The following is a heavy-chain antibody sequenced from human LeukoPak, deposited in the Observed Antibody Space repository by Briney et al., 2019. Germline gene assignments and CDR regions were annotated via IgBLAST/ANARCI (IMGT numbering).Heavy chain of an antibody. J-gene: IGHJ4*02. Sequence: PGGSLRLSRAASGFTFSNYWMSWVRQAPGKGLEWVANIKPDVSEIYYVDSVKGRFTISRDNAKNYLYLQMNSLRAEDTAVYYCAKTPRPRPTQPPDYWGQGTLVTVSS. V-gene: IGHV3-7*01. CDR3: AKTPRPRPTQPPDY. CDR2: IKPDVSEI. CDR1: GFTFSNYW.